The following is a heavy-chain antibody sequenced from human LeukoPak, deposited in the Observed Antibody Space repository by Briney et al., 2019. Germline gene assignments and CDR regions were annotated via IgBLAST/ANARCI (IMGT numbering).Heavy chain of an antibody. CDR3: ARHPPGTDY. J-gene: IGHJ4*02. CDR1: GGSFGGYY. CDR2: INHSGST. Sequence: SETLSLTCAVYGGSFGGYYWSWIRQPPGKGLEWIGEINHSGSTNYNPSLKSRVTISVDTSKNQFSLKLSSVTAADTAVYYCARHPPGTDYWGQGTLVTVSS. V-gene: IGHV4-34*01. D-gene: IGHD3-10*01.